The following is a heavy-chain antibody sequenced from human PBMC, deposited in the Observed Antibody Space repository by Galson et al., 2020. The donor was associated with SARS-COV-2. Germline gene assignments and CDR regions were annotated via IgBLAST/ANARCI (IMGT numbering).Heavy chain of an antibody. CDR1: GSTFTGYY. J-gene: IGHJ6*03. V-gene: IGHV1-2*04. CDR3: ARESSSRDGDYYYYMDV. D-gene: IGHD2-2*01. Sequence: ASVTVSCKASGSTFTGYYMHWVRQAPGQGLEWMGWINPNSGGTNYAQKFQGWVTMTRDTSISTAYMELSRLRSDDTAVYYCARESSSRDGDYYYYMDVWGKGTTVTVSS. CDR2: INPNSGGT.